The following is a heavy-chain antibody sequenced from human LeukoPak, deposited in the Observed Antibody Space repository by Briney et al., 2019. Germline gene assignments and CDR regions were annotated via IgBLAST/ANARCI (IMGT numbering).Heavy chain of an antibody. Sequence: PPGGSLRLSCVASGFTFSSYSMHWVRQAPGEGLEWLSGISNTGRATDYADSIKGRFTISRDNSKNTVFLQMNSLRAEDTAEYFRAHQVPPNDEYFDHWGQGTLVTVSS. CDR3: AHQVPPNDEYFDH. V-gene: IGHV3-23*01. CDR2: ISNTGRAT. J-gene: IGHJ1*01. CDR1: GFTFSSYS.